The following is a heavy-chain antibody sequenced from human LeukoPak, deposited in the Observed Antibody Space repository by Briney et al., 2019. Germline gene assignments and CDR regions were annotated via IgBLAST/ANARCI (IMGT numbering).Heavy chain of an antibody. J-gene: IGHJ4*02. Sequence: ASVKVSCKASGYTFTSYDMSWVRQAPGQGLEWMGWINPNSGGTNYAQKFQGRVTMTTDTSTSTAYMELSSLRSEDTAVYYCARVGGECELLDLGYWGQGALVAV. CDR1: GYTFTSYD. D-gene: IGHD1-26*01. CDR3: ARVGGECELLDLGY. CDR2: INPNSGGT. V-gene: IGHV1-2*02.